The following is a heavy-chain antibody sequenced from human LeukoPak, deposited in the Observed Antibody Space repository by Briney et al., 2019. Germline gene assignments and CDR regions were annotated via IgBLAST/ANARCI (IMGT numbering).Heavy chain of an antibody. V-gene: IGHV4-4*02. CDR2: INHSGST. J-gene: IGHJ5*02. CDR3: ARSNYYGSGSYYNPSSWFDP. Sequence: SETLSLTCDVSGGSVTSTNWWTWIRQPPGKGLEWIGEINHSGSTNYNPSLKSRVTISVDTSKNQFSLKLSSVTAADTAVYYCARSNYYGSGSYYNPSSWFDPWGQGTLVTVSS. CDR1: GGSVTSTNW. D-gene: IGHD3-10*01.